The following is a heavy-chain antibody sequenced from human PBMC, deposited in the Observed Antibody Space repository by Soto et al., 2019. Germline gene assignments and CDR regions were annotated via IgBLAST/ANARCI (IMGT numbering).Heavy chain of an antibody. J-gene: IGHJ3*02. D-gene: IGHD3-10*01. CDR2: INHSGST. Sequence: SETLSLTCAVYGGSFSGYYWSWIRQPPGKGLEWIGEINHSGSTNYNPSLKSRVTISVDTSKNQFSLKLSSVTAADTAVYYCARRRFAYYGSGSYGAFDIWGQGTMVTVSS. CDR1: GGSFSGYY. V-gene: IGHV4-34*01. CDR3: ARRRFAYYGSGSYGAFDI.